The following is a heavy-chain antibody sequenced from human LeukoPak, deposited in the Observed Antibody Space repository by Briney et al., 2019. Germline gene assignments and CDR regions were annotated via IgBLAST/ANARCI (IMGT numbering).Heavy chain of an antibody. Sequence: GGSLRLSCAASGFTFSSFSMNGVRQAPGKGLECISYITSSSISTYYAEPVQGRFTISRDNAKNSLYLQMNSLRDEDTAVYYCARVIGSYGDSAYWGQGTLVTVSS. J-gene: IGHJ4*02. CDR2: ITSSSIST. CDR1: GFTFSSFS. D-gene: IGHD4-17*01. CDR3: ARVIGSYGDSAY. V-gene: IGHV3-48*02.